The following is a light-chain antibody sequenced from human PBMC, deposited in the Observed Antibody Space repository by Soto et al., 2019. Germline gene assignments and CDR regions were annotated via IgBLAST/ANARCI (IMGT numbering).Light chain of an antibody. Sequence: QSALTQPRSVSGSPGQSVTISCTGTSSDVSGYNYVSWYQQHPGKAPKLMIYDVDKRPSGVPDRFSGSKSGNTASLTISGLQAEDEADYYCCSYAGSYTLYVFGTGTKLTVL. CDR1: SSDVSGYNY. CDR3: CSYAGSYTLYV. V-gene: IGLV2-11*01. CDR2: DVD. J-gene: IGLJ1*01.